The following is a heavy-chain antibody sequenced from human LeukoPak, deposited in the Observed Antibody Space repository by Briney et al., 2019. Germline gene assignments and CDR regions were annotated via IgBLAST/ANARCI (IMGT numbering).Heavy chain of an antibody. J-gene: IGHJ4*02. D-gene: IGHD3-10*01. CDR3: ARDPRAYYYGSGSYEPSDY. CDR2: ISSSSSYI. CDR1: GFTFSSCG. V-gene: IGHV3-21*01. Sequence: GGSLRLSCAASGFTFSSCGMNWVRQAPGKGLEWVSSISSSSSYIYYADSVKGRFTISRDNAKNSLYLRMNSLRAEDTAVYYCARDPRAYYYGSGSYEPSDYWGQGTLVTVSS.